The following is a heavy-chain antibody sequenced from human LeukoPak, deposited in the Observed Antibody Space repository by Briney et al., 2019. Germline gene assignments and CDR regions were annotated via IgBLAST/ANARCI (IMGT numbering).Heavy chain of an antibody. CDR1: GFTFDDYT. J-gene: IGHJ4*02. CDR2: ISYDGSNK. Sequence: PGGSLRLSCAASGFTFDDYTMHWVRQAPGKGLEWVAVISYDGSNKYYADSVKGRFTISRDNSKNTLYLQMNSLRAEDTAVYYCARTAMVLHHFDYWGQGTLVTVSS. D-gene: IGHD5-18*01. CDR3: ARTAMVLHHFDY. V-gene: IGHV3-30*04.